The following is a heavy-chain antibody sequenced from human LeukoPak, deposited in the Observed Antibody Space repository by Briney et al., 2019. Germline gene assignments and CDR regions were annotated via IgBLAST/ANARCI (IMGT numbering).Heavy chain of an antibody. CDR3: ANPWGPDYYDSSGYFDY. Sequence: PGGSLRLSCAASGFTFSSYGVHWVRQAPGKGLEWVAFIRYDGSNKYYADSVKGRFTISRDNSKNTLYLQMNSLRAEDTAVYYCANPWGPDYYDSSGYFDYWGQGTLVTVSS. D-gene: IGHD3-22*01. CDR1: GFTFSSYG. CDR2: IRYDGSNK. J-gene: IGHJ4*02. V-gene: IGHV3-30*02.